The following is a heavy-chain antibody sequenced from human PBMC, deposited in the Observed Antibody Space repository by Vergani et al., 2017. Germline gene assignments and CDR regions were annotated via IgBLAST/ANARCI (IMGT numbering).Heavy chain of an antibody. J-gene: IGHJ4*02. CDR2: IRHDGIT. CDR1: GGSFNDYW. CDR3: ARRGIAAPIDY. Sequence: QAQLQQWGAGLLKPSETLSLTCAIYGGSFNDYWWTWIRQPPGKGLEWIGEIRHDGITHYNPSLKSRVTISVDTSKNQFSLKLSSVTAADTAVYYCARRGIAAPIDYWGQGTLVTVSS. V-gene: IGHV4-34*01. D-gene: IGHD6-13*01.